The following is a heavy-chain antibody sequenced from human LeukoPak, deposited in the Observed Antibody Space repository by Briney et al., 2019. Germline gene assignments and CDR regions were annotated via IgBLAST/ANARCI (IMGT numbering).Heavy chain of an antibody. V-gene: IGHV4-61*01. CDR3: ARGHFRGLTVDY. Sequence: KASETLSLTCTVSGGSVSSGSYYWSWIRQPPGKGLEWIGYIYYSGSTNYNPSLKSGVTISVDTSKKQFSLRLSSVTAADTAVYYCARGHFRGLTVDYWGQGSLVTVSS. CDR1: GGSVSSGSYY. J-gene: IGHJ4*02. D-gene: IGHD7-27*01. CDR2: IYYSGST.